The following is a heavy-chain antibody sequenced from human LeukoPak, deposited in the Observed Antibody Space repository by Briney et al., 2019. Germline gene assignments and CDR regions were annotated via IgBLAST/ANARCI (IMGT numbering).Heavy chain of an antibody. Sequence: SETLSLTCTVSGGSISSGSYFWSWIRQPAGKGLEWIGRIYTSGSTNYNPSLKSRVTISVDTSKNQFSLKLSSVTAADTAVYYCAGIAAPQVGLDVWGKGTTVTVSS. CDR3: AGIAAPQVGLDV. J-gene: IGHJ6*04. CDR2: IYTSGST. V-gene: IGHV4-61*02. CDR1: GGSISSGSYF. D-gene: IGHD6-6*01.